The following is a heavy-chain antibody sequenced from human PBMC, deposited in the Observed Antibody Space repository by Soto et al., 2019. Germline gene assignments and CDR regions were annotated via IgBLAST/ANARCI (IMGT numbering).Heavy chain of an antibody. D-gene: IGHD2-2*01. J-gene: IGHJ6*02. Sequence: SVKVSCKASGGTFSSYAISWVRQAPGQGLEWMGGIIPIFGTANYAQKFQGRVTITADESTSTAYMELSSLRSEDTAVYYCARDTGYCISTSCPTHLYGMDVWGQGTTVTVS. V-gene: IGHV1-69*13. CDR1: GGTFSSYA. CDR2: IIPIFGTA. CDR3: ARDTGYCISTSCPTHLYGMDV.